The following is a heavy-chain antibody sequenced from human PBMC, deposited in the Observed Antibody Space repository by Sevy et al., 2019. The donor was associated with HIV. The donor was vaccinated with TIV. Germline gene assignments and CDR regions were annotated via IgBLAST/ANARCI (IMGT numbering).Heavy chain of an antibody. CDR1: GFTFDDYA. J-gene: IGHJ4*02. Sequence: GGSLRLSCAASGFTFDDYAMHWVRQAPGKGLEWVSGISWNSGSIGYADSVKVGFTISRDNAKNSLYLQMNSLRAEDTALYYCAKDIGYTYDSEDYFDYWGQGTLVTVSS. V-gene: IGHV3-9*01. D-gene: IGHD3-22*01. CDR3: AKDIGYTYDSEDYFDY. CDR2: ISWNSGSI.